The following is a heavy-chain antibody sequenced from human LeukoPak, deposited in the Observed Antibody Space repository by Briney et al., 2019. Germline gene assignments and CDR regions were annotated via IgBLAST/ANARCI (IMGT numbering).Heavy chain of an antibody. CDR2: INNDGSYT. J-gene: IGHJ4*02. CDR1: GFTFSSYW. D-gene: IGHD3-16*01. Sequence: PGGSLRLSCATSGFTFSSYWRHWVRQAPGKGLVWVSRINNDGSYTSYAGSVKGRFSISRDNAKNTLYLQMSSLGAEDTAVYYCVRDVGGYWGQGTLVTVSS. CDR3: VRDVGGY. V-gene: IGHV3-74*01.